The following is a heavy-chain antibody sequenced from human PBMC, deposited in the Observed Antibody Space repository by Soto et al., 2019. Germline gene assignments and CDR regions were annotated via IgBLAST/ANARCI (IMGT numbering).Heavy chain of an antibody. CDR2: ISAYNGNT. CDR1: GYTFTSYG. CDR3: ARSSPSDVVTAIRRLDY. Sequence: QVQLVQSGAEVKKPGASVKVSCKASGYTFTSYGISWVRPAPGQGLEWVGWISAYNGNTNYAQKLQGRVTMTTDTSTSTAYMELRSLKSDDTAVYYCARSSPSDVVTAIRRLDYWGQGTLVNVSS. J-gene: IGHJ4*02. D-gene: IGHD2-21*02. V-gene: IGHV1-18*01.